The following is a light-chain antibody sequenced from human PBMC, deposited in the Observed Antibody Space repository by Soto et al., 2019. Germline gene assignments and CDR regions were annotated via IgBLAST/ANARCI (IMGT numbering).Light chain of an antibody. CDR3: QPRSKRRT. Sequence: EIVLTQSPATLSLSPGERATLYCRASQSVSSYLAWYQQKPGQAPRLLIYDASNRATGIPARFSGSGSGTDFTLTISSLEPEDFAVYYCQPRSKRRTFGGGPKVEIK. J-gene: IGKJ4*01. CDR2: DAS. V-gene: IGKV3-11*01. CDR1: QSVSSY.